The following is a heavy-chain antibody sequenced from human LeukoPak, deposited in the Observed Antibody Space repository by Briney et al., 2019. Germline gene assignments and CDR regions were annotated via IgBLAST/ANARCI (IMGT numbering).Heavy chain of an antibody. Sequence: GGSLRLSCVASGFSFSNYWMSWVRQAPGKGLEWVANIKQDGIEKYYVDSVKGRFTISRDNAKNSLYLQMNSLRAEDTGVYYCARDDLGYSGYDYFDHWGQGTLVTVSS. J-gene: IGHJ4*02. CDR3: ARDDLGYSGYDYFDH. D-gene: IGHD5-12*01. V-gene: IGHV3-7*01. CDR1: GFSFSNYW. CDR2: IKQDGIEK.